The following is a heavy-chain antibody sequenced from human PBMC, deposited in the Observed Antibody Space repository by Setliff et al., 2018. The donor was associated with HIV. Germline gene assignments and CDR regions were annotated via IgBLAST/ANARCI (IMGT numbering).Heavy chain of an antibody. J-gene: IGHJ6*03. CDR2: VHYSGST. CDR3: ARQEIGSSSYYYYMDV. Sequence: SETLSLTCTVSGGSISISHYYWGWIRQPPGKGLEWIGSVHYSGSTYYNPSLKSRGTISADTSKNQFSLKLSSVTAADTAVYFCARQEIGSSSYYYYMDVWGKGTTVTVSS. CDR1: GGSISISHYY. V-gene: IGHV4-39*01. D-gene: IGHD6-6*01.